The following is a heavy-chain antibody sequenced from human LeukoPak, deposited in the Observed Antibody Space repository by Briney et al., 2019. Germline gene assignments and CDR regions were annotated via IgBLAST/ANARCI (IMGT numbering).Heavy chain of an antibody. D-gene: IGHD6-13*01. V-gene: IGHV1-69*05. CDR1: GGTFSSYA. CDR3: AFHISSSWFWIHFDY. J-gene: IGHJ4*02. Sequence: SVKVSCKASGGTFSSYAISWVLQAPGQGLEWMGGIIPIFGTANYAQKFQGRVTITTDESTSTAYMELSSLRSEDTAVYYCAFHISSSWFWIHFDYWGQGTLVTVSS. CDR2: IIPIFGTA.